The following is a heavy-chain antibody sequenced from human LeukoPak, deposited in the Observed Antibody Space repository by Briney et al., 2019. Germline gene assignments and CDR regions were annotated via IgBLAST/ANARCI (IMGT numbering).Heavy chain of an antibody. CDR2: IFYSGTT. V-gene: IGHV4-39*01. Sequence: SETLSLTCTVSDGSIITNNYYWVWIRQPPGKGLEWIGSIFYSGTTYYNPSLRSRLTISVDTSKNQFSLRLSSVTAADTAVYYCARHIHYGSGASNWFDPWGQGTLVTVSS. CDR3: ARHIHYGSGASNWFDP. D-gene: IGHD3-10*01. J-gene: IGHJ5*02. CDR1: DGSIITNNYY.